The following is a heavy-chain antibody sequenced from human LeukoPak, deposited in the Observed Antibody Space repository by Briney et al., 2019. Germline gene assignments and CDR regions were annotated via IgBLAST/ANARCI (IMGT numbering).Heavy chain of an antibody. J-gene: IGHJ4*02. V-gene: IGHV3-23*01. CDR3: AATPNYAYFDY. Sequence: PGGSLRLSCAASGFTFSSYAMSWVRQAPGKGLEWVSAISGSGGSTYYADSVKGRFTISRDNAKNSLYLQMNSLRVEDTAVYYCAATPNYAYFDYWGQGTLVTVSS. CDR1: GFTFSSYA. CDR2: ISGSGGST. D-gene: IGHD4/OR15-4a*01.